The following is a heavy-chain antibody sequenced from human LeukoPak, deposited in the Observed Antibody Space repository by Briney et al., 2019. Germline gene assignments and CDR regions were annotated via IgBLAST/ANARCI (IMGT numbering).Heavy chain of an antibody. CDR1: GFTFSNYA. D-gene: IGHD1-26*01. CDR2: IIYSGVKT. CDR3: AGYIGSNPDY. V-gene: IGHV3-23*01. Sequence: GGSLRLPCAASGFTFSNYAMSWVRQAPGKGLEWVSVIIYSGVKTYYADSVKGRFTISRDNSKNTLYLQMNSLRAEDTAVYYCAGYIGSNPDYWGQGTLVTVSS. J-gene: IGHJ4*02.